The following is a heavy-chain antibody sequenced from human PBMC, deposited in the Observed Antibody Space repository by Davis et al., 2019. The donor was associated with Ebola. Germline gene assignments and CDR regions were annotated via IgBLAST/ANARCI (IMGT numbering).Heavy chain of an antibody. CDR3: ARSRLTGASFDY. J-gene: IGHJ4*02. D-gene: IGHD1-20*01. Sequence: GGSLRLSCAASGFTFDTYSMTWVRQAPGKGLEWVAHIKKEGSDKYYVGSVKGRFTISRDNAKNSLYLQMESLRVEDTAVYYCARSRLTGASFDYWGQGTLVTVSS. CDR1: GFTFDTYS. V-gene: IGHV3-7*01. CDR2: IKKEGSDK.